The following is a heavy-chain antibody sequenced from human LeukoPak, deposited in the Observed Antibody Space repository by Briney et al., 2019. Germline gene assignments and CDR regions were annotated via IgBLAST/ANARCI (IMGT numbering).Heavy chain of an antibody. CDR2: IYSGGST. CDR1: GFTVSSNY. D-gene: IGHD2-21*02. Sequence: GGSLRLSCAASGFTVSSNYMSWVRQAPGKGLEWVSVIYSGGSTYYADSVKGRFTISRDNSKSTLYLQMNSLRAEDTAVYYCATLAYCGGDCYSGGYFDYWGQGTLVTVSS. J-gene: IGHJ4*02. V-gene: IGHV3-53*01. CDR3: ATLAYCGGDCYSGGYFDY.